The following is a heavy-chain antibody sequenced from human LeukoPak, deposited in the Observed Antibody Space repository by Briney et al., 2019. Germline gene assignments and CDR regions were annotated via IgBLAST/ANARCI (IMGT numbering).Heavy chain of an antibody. CDR1: GASLSSYF. Sequence: QTSETLSLTCNVSGASLSSYFWSWIRQPPGKGLEWIGYIYYDGYPNYSPSLRSRITISVEKSKSQFSLNLRSVTAADTALYFCAGTELGYCTVTGCPLESWGQGTLVTVSS. J-gene: IGHJ4*02. CDR2: IYYDGYP. CDR3: AGTELGYCTVTGCPLES. D-gene: IGHD2-8*02. V-gene: IGHV4-59*01.